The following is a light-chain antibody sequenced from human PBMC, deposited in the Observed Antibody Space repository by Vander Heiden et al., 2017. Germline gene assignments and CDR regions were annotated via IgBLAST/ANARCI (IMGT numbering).Light chain of an antibody. Sequence: GDRVTITCRASQSISSRLAWYQQKPGRAPKLLIYEASTLDGGVPSRFSGSRSGTEFTLTISSLQPDDFATYSCQQYNTYSTFGQGTKVEIE. J-gene: IGKJ1*01. CDR1: QSISSR. V-gene: IGKV1-5*03. CDR2: EAS. CDR3: QQYNTYST.